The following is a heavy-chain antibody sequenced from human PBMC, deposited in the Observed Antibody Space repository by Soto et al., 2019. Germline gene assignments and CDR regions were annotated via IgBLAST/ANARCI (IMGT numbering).Heavy chain of an antibody. D-gene: IGHD3-22*01. V-gene: IGHV3-21*01. J-gene: IGHJ4*02. CDR3: ARDGPRPYYYDSSGYYHDX. CDR1: GFTFSSYS. CDR2: ISSSSSYI. Sequence: PGGSLRLSCAASGFTFSSYSMNWVRQAPGKGLEWVSSISSSSSYIYYADSVKGRFTISRDNAKNSLYLQMNSLRAEDTAVYYCARDGPRPYYYDSSGYYHDXWGQGTLVTVSS.